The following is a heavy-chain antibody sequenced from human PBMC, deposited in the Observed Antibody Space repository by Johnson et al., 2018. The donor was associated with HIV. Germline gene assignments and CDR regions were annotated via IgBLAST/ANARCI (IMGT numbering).Heavy chain of an antibody. CDR2: IYSGGTT. CDR1: GFTVSSNY. V-gene: IGHV3-66*01. D-gene: IGHD1-26*01. CDR3: ARSSGSYLDDAFDI. Sequence: VQLVESGGGLVHPGGSLRLSCAASGFTVSSNYMNWVRQAPGKGLEWVSVIYSGGTTYYADSVNGRFTISRDNSKNTLYLQMNSLRAEDTAVYYCARSSGSYLDDAFDIWGQGTMVTVSS. J-gene: IGHJ3*02.